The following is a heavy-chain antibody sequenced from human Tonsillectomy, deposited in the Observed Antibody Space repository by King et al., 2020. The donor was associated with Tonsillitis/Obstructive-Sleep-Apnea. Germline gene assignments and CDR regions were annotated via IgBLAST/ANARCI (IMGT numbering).Heavy chain of an antibody. Sequence: VQLVESGGGLVQPGRSLRLSCAASGFTFDDYAMHWVRQAPGKGLEWVSGISWNSGSIGYGDSVKGRFTISRDNAKNSLYVQMNSLRAEDTALYYCAKDPGGKNSYYYYMDVWGKGTTVTVSS. CDR2: ISWNSGSI. CDR3: AKDPGGKNSYYYYMDV. V-gene: IGHV3-9*01. D-gene: IGHD3-16*01. CDR1: GFTFDDYA. J-gene: IGHJ6*03.